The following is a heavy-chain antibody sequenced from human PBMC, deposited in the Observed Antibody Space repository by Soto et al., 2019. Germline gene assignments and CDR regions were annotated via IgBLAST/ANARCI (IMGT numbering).Heavy chain of an antibody. D-gene: IGHD6-6*01. J-gene: IGHJ4*02. CDR3: ASDPRPLYNFDF. CDR1: GYTFNAYY. Sequence: QVQLLHSAAEVKKPGASVKVSCKASGYTFNAYYIHWVRQAPGQGLEWVGRINPNNGDTTSTQKFEGRVTMTRDTSITTAYLELSGLRSDDTAIYYCASDPRPLYNFDFWGQGTLVTVS. V-gene: IGHV1-2*02. CDR2: INPNNGDT.